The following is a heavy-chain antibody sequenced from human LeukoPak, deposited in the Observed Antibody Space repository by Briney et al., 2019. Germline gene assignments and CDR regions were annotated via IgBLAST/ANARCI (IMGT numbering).Heavy chain of an antibody. CDR2: VTSSGSTT. CDR3: ASLSLGHY. Sequence: GGSLRLSCAASGFTLSDHYMTWIRQAPGEGLEWVSYVTSSGSTTYYADSVRGRFTVFRDNTKNSLYLQMNSLRAEGTAVYYCASLSLGHYWGQGTLVTVSS. CDR1: GFTLSDHY. J-gene: IGHJ4*02. V-gene: IGHV3-11*01. D-gene: IGHD6-6*01.